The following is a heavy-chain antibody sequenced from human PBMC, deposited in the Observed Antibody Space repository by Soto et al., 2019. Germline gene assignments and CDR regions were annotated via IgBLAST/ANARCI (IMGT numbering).Heavy chain of an antibody. CDR1: GFTFSSYA. CDR3: AKRGRGAVAFDY. Sequence: EVQLLESGGGLVQPGGSLSLSCAASGFTFSSYAMSWVRQAPGKGLEWVSTISGSGTGTYYANSVTGRSTISRDNSQNTLYLQMNSLTAEDTAVSYCAKRGRGAVAFDYWGQGTLVTVSS. V-gene: IGHV3-23*01. J-gene: IGHJ4*02. CDR2: ISGSGTGT. D-gene: IGHD6-19*01.